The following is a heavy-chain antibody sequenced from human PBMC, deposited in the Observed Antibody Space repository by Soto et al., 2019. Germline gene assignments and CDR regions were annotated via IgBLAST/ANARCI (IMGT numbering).Heavy chain of an antibody. CDR2: IYYSGST. CDR1: GGSISSYY. V-gene: IGHV4-59*01. D-gene: IGHD5-12*01. Sequence: ETLSLTCTVSGGSISSYYWSWIRQPPGKGLEWIGYIYYSGSTNYNPSLKSRVTISVDTSKNQFSLKLSSVTAADTAVYYCARVGSRLRPHYYYYYMDVWGKGTTVTVSS. J-gene: IGHJ6*03. CDR3: ARVGSRLRPHYYYYYMDV.